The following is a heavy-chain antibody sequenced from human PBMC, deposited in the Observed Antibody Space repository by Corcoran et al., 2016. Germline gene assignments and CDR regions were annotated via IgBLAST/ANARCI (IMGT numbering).Heavy chain of an antibody. J-gene: IGHJ6*02. D-gene: IGHD1-1*01. V-gene: IGHV1-69*06. Sequence: QVQLVQSGAEVKKPGSSVKVSCKASGGTFSSYALSCVRPAPGQGLEWMGGIIPIFGTANYAQKFQGRVTITADKSTSTAYMELSSLRSEDTAVYYCAGNPEDYGMDVWGQGTTVTVSS. CDR3: AGNPEDYGMDV. CDR2: IIPIFGTA. CDR1: GGTFSSYA.